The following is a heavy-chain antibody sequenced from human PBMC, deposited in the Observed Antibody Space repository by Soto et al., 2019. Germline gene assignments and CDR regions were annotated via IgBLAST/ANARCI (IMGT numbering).Heavy chain of an antibody. CDR3: ATDLMDDFWSGYSFDN. CDR1: GFTFSSYG. J-gene: IGHJ4*02. Sequence: PGGSLRLSCAASGFTFSSYGMHWVRQAPGKGLEWVAVIRYDGSNKYYADSVKGRFTISRDNSKNTLYLQMNSLRAEDTAVYYCATDLMDDFWSGYSFDNWGQGTLVNVSS. CDR2: IRYDGSNK. V-gene: IGHV3-33*08. D-gene: IGHD3-3*01.